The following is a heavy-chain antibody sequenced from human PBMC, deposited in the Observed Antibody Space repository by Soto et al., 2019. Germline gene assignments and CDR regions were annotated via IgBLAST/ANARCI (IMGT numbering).Heavy chain of an antibody. J-gene: IGHJ4*02. CDR3: AKLGLVGADRH. Sequence: EMKLLESGGGLVQPGGSLRLSCAASGFRFWTYSMSWVRQAPRKGLEWVSGISGSGAATYYTESVKGRFTVSRDNSKDTLYLEINGLRSEDTAVYYCAKLGLVGADRHWGQGTLVTVSS. D-gene: IGHD1-26*01. V-gene: IGHV3-23*01. CDR1: GFRFWTYS. CDR2: ISGSGAAT.